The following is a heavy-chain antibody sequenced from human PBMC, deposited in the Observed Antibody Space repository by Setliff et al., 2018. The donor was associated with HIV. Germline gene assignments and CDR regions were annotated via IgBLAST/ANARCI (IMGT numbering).Heavy chain of an antibody. Sequence: ASVKVSCKASGYTFSSNYMHWVRQAPGQGLEWMGLINPTGDITFYPQKFQARVTMTRDTSTSTVYMELSSLRSEDTAVYYCARDHMSVGAWVGATSRGLFQHWGQGTLVTSPQ. CDR3: ARDHMSVGAWVGATSRGLFQH. V-gene: IGHV1-46*01. D-gene: IGHD1-26*01. CDR2: INPTGDIT. J-gene: IGHJ1*01. CDR1: GYTFSSNY.